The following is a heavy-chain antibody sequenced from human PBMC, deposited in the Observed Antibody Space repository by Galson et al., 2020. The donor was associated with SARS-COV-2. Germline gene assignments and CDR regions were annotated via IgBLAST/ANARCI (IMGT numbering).Heavy chain of an antibody. V-gene: IGHV4-34*01. D-gene: IGHD3-22*01. CDR3: SKRNELFWFFQLLLSNYNYGMDV. CDR2: INHCGSS. Sequence: SDTLSLTCAVYGGSYSGYYWTWLRHPPGQAPEWMGQINHCGSSHYTPSLKSRVTMSVHTSKTLFSLMLRSVTAADTGVYYCSKRNELFWFFQLLLSNYNYGMDVWGQGTTVTVSS. CDR1: GGSYSGYY. J-gene: IGHJ6*02.